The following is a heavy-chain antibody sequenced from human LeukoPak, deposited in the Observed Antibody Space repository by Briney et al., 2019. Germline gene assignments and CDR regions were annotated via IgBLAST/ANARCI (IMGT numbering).Heavy chain of an antibody. V-gene: IGHV1-2*02. CDR3: ARLWVRGVSDWFDP. J-gene: IGHJ5*02. CDR1: GYTFTGYY. D-gene: IGHD3-10*01. CDR2: INPNSGGT. Sequence: ASVKVSCKASGYTFTGYYMHWVRQAPGQGLEWMGWINPNSGGTNYAQKFQGRVTMTRDTSISTAYMELSRLRSEDTAVYYCARLWVRGVSDWFDPWGQGTLVTVSS.